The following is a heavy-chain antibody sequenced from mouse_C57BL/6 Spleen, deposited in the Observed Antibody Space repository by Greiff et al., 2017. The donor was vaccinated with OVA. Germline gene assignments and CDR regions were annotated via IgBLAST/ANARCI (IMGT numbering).Heavy chain of an antibody. CDR3: ARNGIYYDYDGYAMDY. V-gene: IGHV2-2*01. CDR1: GFSLTSYG. J-gene: IGHJ4*01. D-gene: IGHD2-4*01. Sequence: QVQLKQSGPGLVQPSQSLSITCTVSGFSLTSYGVHWVRQSPGKGLEWLGVIWSGGSTDYNAAFISRLSISKDNSKSQVFFKMNSLQADDTAIYYCARNGIYYDYDGYAMDYWGQGTSVTVSS. CDR2: IWSGGST.